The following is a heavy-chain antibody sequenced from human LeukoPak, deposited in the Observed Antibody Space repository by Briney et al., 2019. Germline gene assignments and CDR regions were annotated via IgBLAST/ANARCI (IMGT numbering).Heavy chain of an antibody. Sequence: ASVKVSCKASGYTFTTCDINWVRQATGQGVEWLGWMNPNSGNTGYAQSFQGRVTMTRDTSISTAYMELSNLRSEDTAIYYCTRGSSGRRDYWGQGTLVTVSS. D-gene: IGHD6-19*01. J-gene: IGHJ4*02. CDR2: MNPNSGNT. CDR1: GYTFTTCD. CDR3: TRGSSGRRDY. V-gene: IGHV1-8*01.